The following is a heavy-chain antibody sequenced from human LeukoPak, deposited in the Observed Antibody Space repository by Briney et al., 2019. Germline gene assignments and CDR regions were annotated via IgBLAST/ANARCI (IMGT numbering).Heavy chain of an antibody. Sequence: GESLKISCKGSGYSFTSYGISWVRQMPGKGLEWMGRIDPSDSYTKYSPSFQGQVTISADKSISTAYLQWSSLKASDTAMYYCARSGRLGYCSGGSCFRLDYWGQGTLVTVSS. CDR2: IDPSDSYT. V-gene: IGHV5-10-1*04. J-gene: IGHJ4*02. D-gene: IGHD2-15*01. CDR3: ARSGRLGYCSGGSCFRLDY. CDR1: GYSFTSYG.